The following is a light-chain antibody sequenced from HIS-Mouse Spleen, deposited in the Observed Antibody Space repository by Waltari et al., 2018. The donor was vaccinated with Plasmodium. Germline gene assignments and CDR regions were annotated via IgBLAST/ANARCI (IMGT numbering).Light chain of an antibody. J-gene: IGKJ1*01. CDR1: QSVSSN. CDR3: QQYNNWPAWT. CDR2: GAS. V-gene: IGKV3-15*01. Sequence: EMVITHPPAPRSVSPGERATIPCRASQSVSSNLAWYQQKPGQAPRLLIYGASTRATGIPARFSGSGSGTEFTLTISSLQSEDFAVYYCQQYNNWPAWTFGQGTKVEIK.